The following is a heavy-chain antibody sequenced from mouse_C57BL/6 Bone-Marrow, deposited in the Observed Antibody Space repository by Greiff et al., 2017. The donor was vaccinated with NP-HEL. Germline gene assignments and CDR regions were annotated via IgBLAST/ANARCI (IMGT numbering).Heavy chain of an antibody. D-gene: IGHD2-12*01. J-gene: IGHJ2*01. Sequence: EVQLQQSGPELVKPGASVKISCKASGYTFTDYYMNWVKQSHGKSLEWIGDINPNNGGTSYNQKFKGKATLTVDKSSSTAYMELRSLTSEDSAVXYCARHDYYFDYWGQGTTLTVSS. V-gene: IGHV1-26*01. CDR3: ARHDYYFDY. CDR2: INPNNGGT. CDR1: GYTFTDYY.